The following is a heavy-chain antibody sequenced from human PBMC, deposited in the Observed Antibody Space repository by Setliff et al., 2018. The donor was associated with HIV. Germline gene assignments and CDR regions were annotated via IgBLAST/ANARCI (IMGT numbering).Heavy chain of an antibody. CDR2: IGGHGSII. V-gene: IGHV3-48*03. CDR1: GLIFSSYE. J-gene: IGHJ6*02. D-gene: IGHD3-10*01. Sequence: GGSLRPSCAASGLIFSSYEMNWVRQAPGKGLEWISFIGGHGSIIHYVDSVKGRFTISRDNAKNSMDLQMNSLRAEDTAIYYCARKLRPGHGVDVWGQGTTVTVSS. CDR3: ARKLRPGHGVDV.